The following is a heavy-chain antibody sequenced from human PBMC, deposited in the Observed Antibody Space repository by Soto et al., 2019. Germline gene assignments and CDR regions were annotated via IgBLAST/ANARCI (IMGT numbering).Heavy chain of an antibody. V-gene: IGHV1-18*01. CDR3: ARDWGKRQFQQ. J-gene: IGHJ1*01. CDR1: GYSFNTYG. CDR2: IGVYSGDT. Sequence: GASVKVSCNASGYSFNTYGLSWLRPVPGQGLEWMAWIGVYSGDTDYAQKFQGRVSLTTDTSASTGYMELENLTSDDTAVYYCARDWGKRQFQQGGQGTLVTVSS. D-gene: IGHD3-16*01.